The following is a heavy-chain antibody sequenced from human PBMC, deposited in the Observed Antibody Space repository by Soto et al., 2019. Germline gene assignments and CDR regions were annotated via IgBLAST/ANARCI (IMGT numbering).Heavy chain of an antibody. J-gene: IGHJ6*02. CDR3: ARVDSSSGSYYYYGMDV. V-gene: IGHV3-30-3*01. CDR1: GFTFSSYA. Sequence: SLRLSCAASGFTFSSYAMHWVRQAPGKGLEWVAVISYDGSNKYYADSVKGRFTISRDNSKNTLYLQMNSLRAEDTAVYYCARVDSSSGSYYYYGMDVWGQGTTVTVSS. CDR2: ISYDGSNK. D-gene: IGHD6-6*01.